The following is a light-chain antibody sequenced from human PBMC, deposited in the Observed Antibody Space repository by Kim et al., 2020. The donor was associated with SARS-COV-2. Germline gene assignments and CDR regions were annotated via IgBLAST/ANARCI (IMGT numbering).Light chain of an antibody. CDR2: AAS. CDR1: RSVISC. Sequence: SPGERLTLSCRASRSVISCLAWYHQKPGQAPKLLIYAASMRATGIPVRFSGSGSGTEFTLTISSLQSEDSGVYFCQQYNNRFSWTFGQGTKVDIK. V-gene: IGKV3-15*01. J-gene: IGKJ1*01. CDR3: QQYNNRFSWT.